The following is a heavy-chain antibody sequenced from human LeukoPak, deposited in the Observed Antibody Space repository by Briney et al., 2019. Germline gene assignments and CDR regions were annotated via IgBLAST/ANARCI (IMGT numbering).Heavy chain of an antibody. CDR1: GFTFSSYA. CDR2: ISGSGGST. V-gene: IGHV3-23*01. J-gene: IGHJ6*02. CDR3: ARDKTLYYYGSGSYYGMDV. Sequence: GGSLRLSCAASGFTFSSYAMSWVHQAPGKGLEWVSAISGSGGSTYYADSVKGRFTISRDNSKNMLYLQMNSLRAEGTAVYYCARDKTLYYYGSGSYYGMDVWGQGTTVTVSS. D-gene: IGHD3-10*01.